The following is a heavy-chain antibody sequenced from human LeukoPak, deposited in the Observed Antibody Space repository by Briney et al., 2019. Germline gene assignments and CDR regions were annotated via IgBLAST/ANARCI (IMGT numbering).Heavy chain of an antibody. J-gene: IGHJ4*02. CDR2: MNPNTGNT. CDR1: GYTFTSYG. D-gene: IGHD3-22*01. Sequence: ASVKVSCKASGYTFTSYGISWVRQAPGQGLEWMGWMNPNTGNTGYAQKFQGRVTMTRNTSISTAYMELSSLRSEDTAVYYCARGKRYYDSSGYYSRYFDYWGQGTLVTVSS. V-gene: IGHV1-8*02. CDR3: ARGKRYYDSSGYYSRYFDY.